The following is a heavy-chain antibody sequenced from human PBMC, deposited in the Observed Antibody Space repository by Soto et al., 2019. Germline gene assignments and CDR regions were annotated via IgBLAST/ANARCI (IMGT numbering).Heavy chain of an antibody. J-gene: IGHJ5*02. V-gene: IGHV3-23*01. CDR3: AKGYCTTTSCPFDP. CDR1: GFTFSNYA. D-gene: IGHD2-2*01. Sequence: EVQLLESGGGLVQPGGSLRLSCAASGFTFSNYAMNGFRRPQGRGRGWASAFSGGGGSTYYADSVKGRFTISRDNSKNTLYLQMNSLRADDTAVYFCAKGYCTTTSCPFDPWGQGTLVTVSS. CDR2: FSGGGGST.